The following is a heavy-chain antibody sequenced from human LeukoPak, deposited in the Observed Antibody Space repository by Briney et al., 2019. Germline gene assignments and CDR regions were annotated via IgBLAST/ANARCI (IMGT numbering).Heavy chain of an antibody. J-gene: IGHJ4*02. CDR2: ISGSGGST. V-gene: IGHV3-23*01. D-gene: IGHD5-18*01. CDR1: GFTFSSYA. Sequence: GGSLRLSCAASGFTFSSYAMSWVRQAPGKGLEWVSAISGSGGSTYYADSVKGRFTISRDNSKNTLYLQMNSLRAEDTAVYSCARGLGYSYGYGIDYWGQGTLVIASS. CDR3: ARGLGYSYGYGIDY.